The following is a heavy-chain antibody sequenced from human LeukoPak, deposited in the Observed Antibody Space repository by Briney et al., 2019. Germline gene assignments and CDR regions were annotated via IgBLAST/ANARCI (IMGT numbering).Heavy chain of an antibody. Sequence: SETLSLTCAVYGGSFSGYYWSWIRQPPGKGLEWIGEINHVGATNYNPSLKSRVTISVDTSKKQFSLNLTSVTAADTAVYYCARYGLLGLSEINAFDIWGQGTRVTVSS. J-gene: IGHJ3*02. D-gene: IGHD2-2*01. CDR3: ARYGLLGLSEINAFDI. V-gene: IGHV4-34*01. CDR2: INHVGAT. CDR1: GGSFSGYY.